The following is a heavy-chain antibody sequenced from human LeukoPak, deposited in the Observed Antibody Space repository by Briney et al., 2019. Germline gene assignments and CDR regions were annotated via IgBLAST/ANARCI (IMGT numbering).Heavy chain of an antibody. Sequence: PGGSLRLSCAASGFTFSSYAMSWVRQAPGKGLEWVSTISNSNGNTYYADSVKGRFTISRDNSKNTLYLQMNSLTAEDTAIYYCAKATGTLGNWGQGTLVTVSS. D-gene: IGHD1-1*01. CDR3: AKATGTLGN. V-gene: IGHV3-23*01. CDR2: ISNSNGNT. J-gene: IGHJ4*02. CDR1: GFTFSSYA.